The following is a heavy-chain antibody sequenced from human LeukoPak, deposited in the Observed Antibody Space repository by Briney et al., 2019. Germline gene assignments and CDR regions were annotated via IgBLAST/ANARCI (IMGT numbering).Heavy chain of an antibody. CDR2: IYYSGST. CDR1: GGSISSSSYY. V-gene: IGHV4-39*07. D-gene: IGHD3-22*01. Sequence: SETLSLTCTVSGGSISSSSYYWGWIRQPPGKGLEWIGRIYYSGSTYYNPSLKSRVTISVDTSKNQFSLKLSSVTAADTAVYYCARDTYYDSSGPFDYWGQGTLVTVSS. J-gene: IGHJ4*02. CDR3: ARDTYYDSSGPFDY.